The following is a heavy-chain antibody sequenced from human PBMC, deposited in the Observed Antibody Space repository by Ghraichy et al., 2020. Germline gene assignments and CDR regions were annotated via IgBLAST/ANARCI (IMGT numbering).Heavy chain of an antibody. Sequence: SETLSLTCAVYGGAFNSYYWTWIRQSAAKGLEWIGEIDYSGSTTFNPSLQSRVSISQDTTKKQVFLKLTSVTAADTAVYYCARGDIASSSYYYLEHWGQGTQVTVSS. CDR2: IDYSGST. V-gene: IGHV4-34*01. D-gene: IGHD6-13*01. CDR1: GGAFNSYY. J-gene: IGHJ4*02. CDR3: ARGDIASSSYYYLEH.